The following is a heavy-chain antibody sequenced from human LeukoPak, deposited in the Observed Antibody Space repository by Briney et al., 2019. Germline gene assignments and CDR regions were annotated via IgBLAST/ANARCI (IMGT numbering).Heavy chain of an antibody. Sequence: SETLSLTCTVSGGPISSYYWSWIRQPAGKGLEWIGRIYTSGSTNYNPSLKSRVTMSVDTSKNQFSLKLSSVTAADTAVYYCARDSRRGWSYYFDYWGQGTLVTVSS. D-gene: IGHD6-19*01. CDR1: GGPISSYY. J-gene: IGHJ4*02. CDR3: ARDSRRGWSYYFDY. CDR2: IYTSGST. V-gene: IGHV4-4*07.